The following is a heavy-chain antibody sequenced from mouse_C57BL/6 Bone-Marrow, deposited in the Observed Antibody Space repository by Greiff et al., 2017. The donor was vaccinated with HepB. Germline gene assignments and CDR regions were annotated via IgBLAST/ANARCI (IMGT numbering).Heavy chain of an antibody. CDR3: TATTDFDY. CDR2: IRLKSDNYAT. CDR1: GFTFSNYW. Sequence: EVHLVESGGGLVQPGGSMKLSCVASGFTFSNYWMNWVRQSPEKGLEWVAQIRLKSDNYATHYAESVKGRFTISRDDSKSSVYLQMNNLRAEDTGIYYCTATTDFDYWGQGTTLTVSS. J-gene: IGHJ2*01. V-gene: IGHV6-3*01. D-gene: IGHD1-1*01.